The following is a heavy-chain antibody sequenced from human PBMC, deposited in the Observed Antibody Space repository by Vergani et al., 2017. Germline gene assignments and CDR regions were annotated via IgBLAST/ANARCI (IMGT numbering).Heavy chain of an antibody. CDR3: ARRQDSSGYYYDYWYFDL. J-gene: IGHJ2*01. Sequence: EVQLLESGGGLVQPGGSLRLSCAASGFTVSSNYMSWVRQAPGKGLEWVSVIYSGGSTYYADSVKGRFTISRDNSKNTLYLQMNSLRAEDTAVYYCARRQDSSGYYYDYWYFDLWGRGTLVTVSS. CDR1: GFTVSSNY. D-gene: IGHD3-22*01. CDR2: IYSGGST. V-gene: IGHV3-66*01.